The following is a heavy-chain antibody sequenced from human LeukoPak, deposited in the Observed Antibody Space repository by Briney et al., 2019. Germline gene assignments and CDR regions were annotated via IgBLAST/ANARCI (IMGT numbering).Heavy chain of an antibody. CDR3: ARVAGESRDY. D-gene: IGHD3-10*01. CDR1: GFTFSRYT. V-gene: IGHV3-21*01. CDR2: IGSGSGFI. J-gene: IGHJ4*02. Sequence: GGSLRLSCAVSGFTFSRYTMNWVRQAPGKGLEWVSSIGSGSGFIFSADSVKGRFTISRDNTKNSLYLQMNSLRVEDTAVYYCARVAGESRDYWGQGTLVSVSS.